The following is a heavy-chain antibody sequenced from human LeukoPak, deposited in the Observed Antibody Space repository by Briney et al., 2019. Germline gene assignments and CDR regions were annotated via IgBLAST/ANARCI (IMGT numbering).Heavy chain of an antibody. D-gene: IGHD6-6*01. V-gene: IGHV4-4*07. CDR2: IYTSGST. Sequence: SETLSLTCTVSGGSISSYYWSWIRQPAGKGLEWIGRIYTSGSTNYNPSLKSRVTMSVDTSKNQFSLKLSSVTAADTAVYYCARERYSSSSPTWKFDYWGQGTLVTVSS. J-gene: IGHJ4*02. CDR3: ARERYSSSSPTWKFDY. CDR1: GGSISSYY.